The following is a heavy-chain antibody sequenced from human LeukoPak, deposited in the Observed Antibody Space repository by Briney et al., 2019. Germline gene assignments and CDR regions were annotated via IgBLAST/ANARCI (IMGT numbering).Heavy chain of an antibody. D-gene: IGHD5-12*01. CDR1: GFTFSDYY. Sequence: GGSLRLSCAASGFTFSDYYMSWIRQAPGKGLEWVSYISSSSSYTNYADSVKGRFTISADNAKNSLYLQMNSLRAEATAVYYCARDRWLREGVDYWGQGTLVTVSS. J-gene: IGHJ4*02. CDR3: ARDRWLREGVDY. V-gene: IGHV3-11*05. CDR2: ISSSSSYT.